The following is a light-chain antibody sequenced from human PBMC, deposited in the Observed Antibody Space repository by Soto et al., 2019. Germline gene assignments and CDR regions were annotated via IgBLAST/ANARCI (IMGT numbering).Light chain of an antibody. Sequence: EIVLTQSPATLSLSPGEIANLYFRASQSVSSYLAWYQQKPGQAPRLLIYAASSRATGIPDRFSGSGSGTDFTLTIRRLEPEDFAVYYCQQRGKWPELTFGGGTKVDI. J-gene: IGKJ4*01. V-gene: IGKV3-11*01. CDR2: AAS. CDR1: QSVSSY. CDR3: QQRGKWPELT.